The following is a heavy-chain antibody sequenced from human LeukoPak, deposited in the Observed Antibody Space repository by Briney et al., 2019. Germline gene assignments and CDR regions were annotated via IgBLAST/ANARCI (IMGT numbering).Heavy chain of an antibody. D-gene: IGHD3-10*01. V-gene: IGHV3-74*01. Sequence: GGSLRLSCAASGFTFSSYWMHWVRQAPGKGLVWVSRINTDGSSTNYADSVKGRFTISRDNAKNTLYLQMNSLRDEDTAVYYCGREFRVPLDIWGQGTMVTVSS. CDR1: GFTFSSYW. J-gene: IGHJ3*02. CDR2: INTDGSST. CDR3: GREFRVPLDI.